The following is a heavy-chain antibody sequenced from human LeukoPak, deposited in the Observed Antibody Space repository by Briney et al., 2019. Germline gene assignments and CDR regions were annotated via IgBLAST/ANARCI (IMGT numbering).Heavy chain of an antibody. J-gene: IGHJ4*02. CDR2: ISSSGSTK. Sequence: GSLRLSCVASGFPFSSYWMTWVRQAPGKGLEWVSYISSSGSTKYYADSVKGRFTISRDNARNSLYLQMNSLRAEDTAVYFCARGGLSIMGYWGQGTLVTVSS. CDR3: ARGGLSIMGY. V-gene: IGHV3-48*01. D-gene: IGHD2/OR15-2a*01. CDR1: GFPFSSYW.